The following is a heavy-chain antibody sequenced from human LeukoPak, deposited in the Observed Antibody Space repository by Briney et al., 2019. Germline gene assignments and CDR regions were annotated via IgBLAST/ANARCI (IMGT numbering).Heavy chain of an antibody. D-gene: IGHD3-22*01. CDR2: IHHSGST. J-gene: IGHJ4*02. CDR1: GGSISRYY. CDR3: ASDSSGYYYPYY. Sequence: SETLSLTCIVPGGSISRYYWSWIRQPPGKGLEWIGYIHHSGSTNYNPFLKSRVTISVDTSKNQCSLKLSSVTAADTAVYYCASDSSGYYYPYYWGQGTLVTVSS. V-gene: IGHV4-59*08.